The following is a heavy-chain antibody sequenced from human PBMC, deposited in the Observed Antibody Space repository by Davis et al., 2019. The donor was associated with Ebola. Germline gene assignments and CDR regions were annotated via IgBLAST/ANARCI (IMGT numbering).Heavy chain of an antibody. J-gene: IGHJ4*02. V-gene: IGHV4-34*01. D-gene: IGHD6-19*01. CDR1: GGSFSGYY. CDR3: ARGGIAVAGPDY. CDR2: INHSGST. Sequence: MPSETLSLTCAVYGGSFSGYYWSWIRQPPGKGLEWIGEINHSGSTYYNPSLKSRVTISVDTVKNQFSLKLSSVTAADTAVYYCARGGIAVAGPDYWGQGTLVTVSS.